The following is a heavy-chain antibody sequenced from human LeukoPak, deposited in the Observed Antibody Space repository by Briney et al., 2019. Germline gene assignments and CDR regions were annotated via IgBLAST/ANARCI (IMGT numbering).Heavy chain of an antibody. CDR2: IYTSGST. V-gene: IGHV4-61*02. D-gene: IGHD2-2*01. Sequence: PSQTLSLTCTVSGGSISSDNYYLSWIRQPAGKGLQWIGRIYTSGSTNYNPSLKSRVTMSVDTSKNQFSLKVSSVTATDTAVYYCARTHCSSTSCHQFDYWGQGTLVTVSS. CDR1: GGSISSDNYY. J-gene: IGHJ4*02. CDR3: ARTHCSSTSCHQFDY.